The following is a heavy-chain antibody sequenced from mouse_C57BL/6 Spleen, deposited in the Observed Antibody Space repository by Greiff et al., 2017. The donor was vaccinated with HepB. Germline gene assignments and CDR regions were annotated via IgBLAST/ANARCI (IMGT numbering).Heavy chain of an antibody. CDR1: GYTFTSYW. CDR3: ARWGTRDY. J-gene: IGHJ2*01. D-gene: IGHD3-3*01. CDR2: IYPSDSET. V-gene: IGHV1-61*01. Sequence: QVHVKQPGAELVRPGSSVKLSCKASGYTFTSYWMDWVKQRPGQGLEWIGNIYPSDSETHYNQKFKDKATLTVDKSSSTAYMQLSSLTSEDSAVYYCARWGTRDYWGQGTTLTVSS.